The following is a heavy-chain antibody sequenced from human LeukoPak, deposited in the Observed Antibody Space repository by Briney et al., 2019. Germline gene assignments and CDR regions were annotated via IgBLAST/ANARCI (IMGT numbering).Heavy chain of an antibody. CDR3: ATYGRDGYRGFY. J-gene: IGHJ4*02. CDR1: GFSFSSYE. D-gene: IGHD5-24*01. Sequence: GGSLRLSCAASGFSFSSYEMNWVRQAPGKGLEWVSYIRSSGITTYYADSVKGRFTISRDNAKDSLYLQMNSLRAEGTAVYYCATYGRDGYRGFYWGQGTLVTVSS. V-gene: IGHV3-48*03. CDR2: IRSSGITT.